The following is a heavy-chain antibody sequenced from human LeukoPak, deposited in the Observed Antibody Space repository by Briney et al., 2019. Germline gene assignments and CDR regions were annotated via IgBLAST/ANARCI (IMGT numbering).Heavy chain of an antibody. CDR2: INAGNGNT. D-gene: IGHD3-22*01. V-gene: IGHV1-3*01. CDR3: ARSSRPITMIVVAPGA. J-gene: IGHJ4*02. CDR1: GYTFTSYA. Sequence: ASVKVSCKASGYTFTSYAMHWVRQAPGQRLEWMGWINAGNGNTKYSQKFQGRVTITRDTSASTAYMELSSLRPEDTAVYYCARSSRPITMIVVAPGAWGQGTLVTVSS.